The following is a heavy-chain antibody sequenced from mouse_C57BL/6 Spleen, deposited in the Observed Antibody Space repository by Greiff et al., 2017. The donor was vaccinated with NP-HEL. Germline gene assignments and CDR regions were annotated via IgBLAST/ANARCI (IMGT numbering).Heavy chain of an antibody. Sequence: QVQLQQPGAELVMPGASVKLSCKASGYTFTSYWMHWVKQRPGQGLEWIGEIDPSDSYTNYNQKFQGKSTLTVDKSSSTAYMQLSSLTSEDSAVYYCARCWGNLYYFDYWGQGTTLTVSA. V-gene: IGHV1-69*01. D-gene: IGHD2-1*01. CDR3: ARCWGNLYYFDY. CDR1: GYTFTSYW. J-gene: IGHJ2*01. CDR2: IDPSDSYT.